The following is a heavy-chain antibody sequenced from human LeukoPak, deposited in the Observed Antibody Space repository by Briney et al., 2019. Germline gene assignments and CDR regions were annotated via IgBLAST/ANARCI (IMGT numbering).Heavy chain of an antibody. Sequence: SETLSLTCTVSGGSLSSYYWSWIRQPPGKGLEWIGYIYYSGSTNYNPSLKSRVTISVDTSKNQFSLKLSSVTAADTAVYYCARDPGMYYDILTGYYIPDAFDIWGQGTMVTVSS. J-gene: IGHJ3*02. V-gene: IGHV4-59*01. CDR2: IYYSGST. CDR3: ARDPGMYYDILTGYYIPDAFDI. D-gene: IGHD3-9*01. CDR1: GGSLSSYY.